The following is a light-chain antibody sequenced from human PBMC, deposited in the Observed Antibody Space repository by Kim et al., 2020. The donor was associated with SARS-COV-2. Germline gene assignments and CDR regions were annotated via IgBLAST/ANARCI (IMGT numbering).Light chain of an antibody. V-gene: IGKV3-20*01. CDR3: QQYGTSPLT. CDR2: AAS. Sequence: EIVLTQSPGTLSLSPGERATLSCRPSQSVSSSDLAWYQQKPGQPPRLLIYAASNRATGIPDRFSGSGSGTDFTLTINRLEPEDFAVYYCQQYGTSPLTFGGGTKVEI. CDR1: QSVSSSD. J-gene: IGKJ4*01.